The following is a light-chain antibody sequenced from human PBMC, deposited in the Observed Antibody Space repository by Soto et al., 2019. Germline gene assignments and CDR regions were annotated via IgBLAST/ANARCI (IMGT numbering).Light chain of an antibody. CDR1: QTIISTY. J-gene: IGKJ1*01. CDR3: HHYGASLWT. Sequence: VLTQSPGTLSLSPGQRATLSCRASQTIISTYLAWYQQKPGQAPRLLIYGASSRATGIPDRFSGSGSGTDSTLTISRLEPEDFAVYYCHHYGASLWTFGQGTKVDIK. CDR2: GAS. V-gene: IGKV3-20*01.